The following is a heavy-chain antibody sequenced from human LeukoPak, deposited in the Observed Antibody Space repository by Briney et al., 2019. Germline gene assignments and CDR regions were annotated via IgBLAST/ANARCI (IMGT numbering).Heavy chain of an antibody. CDR2: ISSSSSYI. CDR1: GFTFSSYE. CDR3: ARTNDFWSGPFDY. V-gene: IGHV3-21*01. D-gene: IGHD3-3*01. J-gene: IGHJ4*02. Sequence: AGGSLRLSCAASGFTFSSYEMNWVRQAPGMGLEWVSSISSSSSYIYYVDSVKGRFTISRDNAKNSLYLQMNSLRAADTAVYFCARTNDFWSGPFDYWGQGTLVTVSS.